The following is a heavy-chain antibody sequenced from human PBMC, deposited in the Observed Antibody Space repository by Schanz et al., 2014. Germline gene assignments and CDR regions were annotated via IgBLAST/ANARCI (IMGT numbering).Heavy chain of an antibody. D-gene: IGHD3-3*01. J-gene: IGHJ6*02. V-gene: IGHV1-18*01. Sequence: QARLVQSGAEVKEPGASVKVSCKASGYSFATYGISWVRQATGQGLEWMGWTSVSNGNTQYAQNLQDRVIMTTDTSTSTAYMELRSLRFEDTAVYFCTRESSGGYIPITIYNVDVWGQGTTVTVSS. CDR3: TRESSGGYIPITIYNVDV. CDR2: TSVSNGNT. CDR1: GYSFATYG.